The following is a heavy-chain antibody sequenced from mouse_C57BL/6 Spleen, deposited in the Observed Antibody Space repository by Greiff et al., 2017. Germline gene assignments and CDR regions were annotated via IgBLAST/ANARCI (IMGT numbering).Heavy chain of an antibody. CDR2: ISGGGGNT. V-gene: IGHV5-9*01. D-gene: IGHD1-1*01. Sequence: EVKVEESGGGLVKPGGSLKLSCAASGFTFSSYTMSWVRQTPEKRLEWVATISGGGGNTYYPDSVKGRFTISRDNAKNTLYLQMSSLRSEDTALXYCARANYYGSSYDWFAYWGQGTLVTVSA. CDR1: GFTFSSYT. CDR3: ARANYYGSSYDWFAY. J-gene: IGHJ3*01.